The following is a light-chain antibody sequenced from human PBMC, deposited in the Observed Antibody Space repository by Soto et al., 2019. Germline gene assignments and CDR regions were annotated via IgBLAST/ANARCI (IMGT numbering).Light chain of an antibody. J-gene: IGLJ1*01. CDR3: AAWDDSLNGYV. CDR1: SSNIGSES. CDR2: SYN. Sequence: QSVLTQPPSTSGTPGQRVTIPCSGSSSNIGSESVNWYQQLPGTAPKLLIYSYNQRPSGVPDRFSGSKSGTSASLAISGLQSEDEADYICAAWDDSLNGYVFGLGTKVTVL. V-gene: IGLV1-44*01.